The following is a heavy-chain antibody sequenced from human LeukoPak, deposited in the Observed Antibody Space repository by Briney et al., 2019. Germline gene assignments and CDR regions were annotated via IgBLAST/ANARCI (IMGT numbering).Heavy chain of an antibody. V-gene: IGHV1-2*02. CDR2: INPNSGGT. Sequence: ASVKVSCKASGYTFTGYYMHWVRQAPGQGLEWMGWINPNSGGTNYAQKFQGRVTMTRDTSISTAYMELSRLRPDDTAVYYCARDLSGSKPFDPWGQGTLVTVSS. D-gene: IGHD6-19*01. CDR1: GYTFTGYY. J-gene: IGHJ5*02. CDR3: ARDLSGSKPFDP.